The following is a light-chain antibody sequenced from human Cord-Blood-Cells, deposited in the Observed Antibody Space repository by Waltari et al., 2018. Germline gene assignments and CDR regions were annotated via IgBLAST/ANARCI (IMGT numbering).Light chain of an antibody. V-gene: IGLV2-14*01. CDR3: SSYTGSSNVG. CDR2: DVS. J-gene: IGLJ2*01. CDR1: SSDVGGYNY. Sequence: QSALTQPASVSGSPGQSITISCTGTSSDVGGYNYVSWYQQHPGKAPKLMIYDVSKRPSAASYPLSGSTSGNTARQVISGLHAEDEADYYCSSYTGSSNVGFGGETKLTGL.